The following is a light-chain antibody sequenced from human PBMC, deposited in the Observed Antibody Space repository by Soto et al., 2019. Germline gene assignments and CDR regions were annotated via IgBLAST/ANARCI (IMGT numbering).Light chain of an antibody. CDR2: DAS. Sequence: EIVLTQSPATLSLSPGERATLSCRASQSVSSYLAWYQQKPGQAPRLLIYDASNRATGIPARFSGSGSWTDFPLTISSLEPEDFAVYYCQQRSNWPPTFGQGTRLEI. J-gene: IGKJ5*01. CDR3: QQRSNWPPT. V-gene: IGKV3-11*01. CDR1: QSVSSY.